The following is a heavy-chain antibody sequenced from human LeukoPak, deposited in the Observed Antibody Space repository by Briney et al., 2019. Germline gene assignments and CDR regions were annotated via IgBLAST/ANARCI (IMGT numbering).Heavy chain of an antibody. CDR1: GYTFTSYG. J-gene: IGHJ6*03. V-gene: IGHV1-18*01. Sequence: RASVKVSCKVSGYTFTSYGISWVRQAPGQGLEWMGCIRAYNGNTNYAQKLQGTVTMTTDTSTRTAYMELRSLRSGDTAVYYCARGWSDIVRGVMAYYYMDVWGKGTTVTVSS. CDR2: IRAYNGNT. D-gene: IGHD3-10*01. CDR3: ARGWSDIVRGVMAYYYMDV.